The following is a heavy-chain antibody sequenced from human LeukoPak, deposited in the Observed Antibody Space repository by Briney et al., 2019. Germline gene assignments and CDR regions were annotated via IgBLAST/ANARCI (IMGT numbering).Heavy chain of an antibody. Sequence: GSLRLSCAASGFTFSRYWMSWVRQAPGEGLEWVANIKQDGSEKYYVDSVKGRFTISRDNAKDSLYLQMNSLRAEDTAVYYCAREAGTTFLGFGYFDYWGQGTLVTVSS. CDR2: IKQDGSEK. CDR1: GFTFSRYW. CDR3: AREAGTTFLGFGYFDY. J-gene: IGHJ4*02. V-gene: IGHV3-7*03. D-gene: IGHD1-1*01.